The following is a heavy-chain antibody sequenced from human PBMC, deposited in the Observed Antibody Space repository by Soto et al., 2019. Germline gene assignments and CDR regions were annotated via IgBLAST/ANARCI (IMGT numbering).Heavy chain of an antibody. CDR3: ARVWHNWNYGAGMDV. D-gene: IGHD1-7*01. CDR1: GFTFSSYW. CDR2: INSDGSST. Sequence: GGSLRLSCAASGFTFSSYWMHWVRQAPGKGLVWVSRINSDGSSTSYADSVKGRFTISRDNAKNTLYLQMNSLRAEDTAVYYCARVWHNWNYGAGMDVWGQGTTVTVSS. V-gene: IGHV3-74*01. J-gene: IGHJ6*02.